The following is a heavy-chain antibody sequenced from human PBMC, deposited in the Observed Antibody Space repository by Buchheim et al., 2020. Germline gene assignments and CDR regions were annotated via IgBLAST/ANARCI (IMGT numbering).Heavy chain of an antibody. CDR1: GGSLDGSY. D-gene: IGHD6-6*01. V-gene: IGHV4-34*01. CDR3: ARMRVAARPFDF. CDR2: INHGGST. J-gene: IGHJ4*02. Sequence: QVQLQQWGAGLLKPSGTLSLTCAVYGGSLDGSYWSWIRQSPGKRLEWIGEINHGGSTNYNPSLKSRVTISVDTSKNHFSLNLTSMTAADTAVYYCARMRVAARPFDFWGQGTL.